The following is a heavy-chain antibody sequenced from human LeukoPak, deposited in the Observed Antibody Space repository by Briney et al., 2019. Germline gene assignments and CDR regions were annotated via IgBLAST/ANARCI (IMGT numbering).Heavy chain of an antibody. V-gene: IGHV4-59*01. J-gene: IGHJ4*02. Sequence: PSETLSLTCTVSGGSINSYYWSWIRQPPGKGLEWIGYSYYSGGTNYNPSLKSRVTISVDTSKNQFSLKLSSVTAADTAVYYCARGAPYYYDSSGYLFDYWGQGTLVTVSS. CDR1: GGSINSYY. D-gene: IGHD3-22*01. CDR2: SYYSGGT. CDR3: ARGAPYYYDSSGYLFDY.